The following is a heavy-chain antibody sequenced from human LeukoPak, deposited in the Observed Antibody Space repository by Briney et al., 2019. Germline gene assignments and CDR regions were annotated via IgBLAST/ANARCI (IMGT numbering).Heavy chain of an antibody. J-gene: IGHJ4*02. Sequence: GASVKVSRKAPGDTFNNYAISWVRQAPGQGLEWMGGIIPIFGTGKYAPKFEGRVTLTTDDSTNTVYMELQRLTSDDTAVYYCAREGARGFCSGGSCYSGFDHWGQGTLVTVS. CDR1: GDTFNNYA. D-gene: IGHD2-15*01. CDR3: AREGARGFCSGGSCYSGFDH. CDR2: IIPIFGTG. V-gene: IGHV1-69*05.